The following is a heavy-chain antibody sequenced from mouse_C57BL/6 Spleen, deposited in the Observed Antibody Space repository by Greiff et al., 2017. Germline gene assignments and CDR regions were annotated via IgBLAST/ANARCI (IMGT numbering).Heavy chain of an antibody. V-gene: IGHV5-9*01. CDR3: ARQSNYGYFDV. CDR2: ISGGGGNT. CDR1: GFTFSSYT. D-gene: IGHD2-5*01. Sequence: EVKLMESGGGLVKPGGSLKLSCAASGFTFSSYTMSWVRQTPEKRLEWVATISGGGGNTYYPDSVQGRFTISRDNAKNTLYLQMSSLRSEDTALYYCARQSNYGYFDVWGTGTTVTVSS. J-gene: IGHJ1*03.